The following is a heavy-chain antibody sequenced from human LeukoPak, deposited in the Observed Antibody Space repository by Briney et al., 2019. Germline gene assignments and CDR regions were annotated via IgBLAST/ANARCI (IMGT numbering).Heavy chain of an antibody. V-gene: IGHV4-39*01. J-gene: IGHJ2*01. CDR3: ASPDLIAAAGQTRGYRWYFDL. D-gene: IGHD6-13*01. Sequence: SETLSLTCTVSGGSISSSSYYWGWIRQPPGKGLEWIGSIYYSGSTYYNPSLKSRVTISVDTSKNQFSLKLSSVTAADTAVHYCASPDLIAAAGQTRGYRWYFDLWGRGTLVTVSS. CDR1: GGSISSSSYY. CDR2: IYYSGST.